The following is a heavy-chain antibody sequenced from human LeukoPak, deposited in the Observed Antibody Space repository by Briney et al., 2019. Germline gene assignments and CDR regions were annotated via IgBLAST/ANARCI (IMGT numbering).Heavy chain of an antibody. J-gene: IGHJ4*02. CDR2: ISSSSSTI. Sequence: GGSLRLSCAASGFTFSSYSMNWVRQAPGKGLEWVSYISSSSSTIYYADSVKGRFTISRDNAKNSLYLQMNSLRAKDTAVYYCARAYYDILTGYYPFFDYWGQGTLVTVSS. D-gene: IGHD3-9*01. CDR1: GFTFSSYS. CDR3: ARAYYDILTGYYPFFDY. V-gene: IGHV3-48*01.